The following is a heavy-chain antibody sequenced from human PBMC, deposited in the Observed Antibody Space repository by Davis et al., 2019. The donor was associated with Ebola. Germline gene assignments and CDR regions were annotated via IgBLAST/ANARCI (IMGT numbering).Heavy chain of an antibody. CDR3: TRHVSGDFWYFDL. CDR2: ISSSSSYI. J-gene: IGHJ2*01. CDR1: GFTFSSYR. Sequence: PGGSLRLSCAASGFTFSSYRMNWVRQAPGKGLEWVSSISSSSSYIYYAYSVKGRFTISRDNSKNTVYLQMNSLRAEDTAVYYCTRHVSGDFWYFDLWGRGTLVTVSS. V-gene: IGHV3-21*04. D-gene: IGHD4-17*01.